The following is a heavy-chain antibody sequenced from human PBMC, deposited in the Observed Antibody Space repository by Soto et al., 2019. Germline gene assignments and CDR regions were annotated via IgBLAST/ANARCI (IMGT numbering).Heavy chain of an antibody. Sequence: ASVKVSCKASGYTFTGYYMHWVRQAPGQGLEWMGWINPNSGGTNYAQKFQGRVTMTRDTSISTAYMELSRLRSDDTAVYYCARVSLNPEPHYGGNPGYYYGMDVWGQGTTVTVSS. CDR1: GYTFTGYY. J-gene: IGHJ6*02. CDR2: INPNSGGT. V-gene: IGHV1-2*02. D-gene: IGHD4-17*01. CDR3: ARVSLNPEPHYGGNPGYYYGMDV.